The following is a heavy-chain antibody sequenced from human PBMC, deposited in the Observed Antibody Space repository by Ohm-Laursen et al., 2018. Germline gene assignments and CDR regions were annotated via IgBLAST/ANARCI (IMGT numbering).Heavy chain of an antibody. D-gene: IGHD2-8*01. CDR1: GFTFSNYE. Sequence: SLRLSCAASGFTFSNYEMNWVRQAPGKGLDWVSYISSSGSTTYYADSVKGRFTISRDNSKNTLYLQMNSLRAEDTAVYYCAKENTWRPWSPFDYWGQGTLVTVSS. J-gene: IGHJ4*02. CDR2: ISSSGSTT. CDR3: AKENTWRPWSPFDY. V-gene: IGHV3-48*03.